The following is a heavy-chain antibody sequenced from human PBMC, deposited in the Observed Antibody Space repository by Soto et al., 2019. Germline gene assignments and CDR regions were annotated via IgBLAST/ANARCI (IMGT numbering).Heavy chain of an antibody. J-gene: IGHJ6*02. CDR2: INPSGGRT. Sequence: GASVKVSCKASGYTFASYYIHWVRQAPGQGLEWMGIINPSGGRTSYAQRFQGRVTMTSDTSTSTVDMELSSLSSEDTAVYYCARVYDFSSKDGYVDYYYYYGMDVWGQGTTVTVSS. D-gene: IGHD3-3*01. V-gene: IGHV1-46*01. CDR1: GYTFASYY. CDR3: ARVYDFSSKDGYVDYYYYYGMDV.